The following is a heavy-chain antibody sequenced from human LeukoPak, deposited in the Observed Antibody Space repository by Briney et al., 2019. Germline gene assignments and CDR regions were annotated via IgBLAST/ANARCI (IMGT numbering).Heavy chain of an antibody. CDR3: VRRRDGNNKCFDY. D-gene: IGHD5-24*01. J-gene: IGHJ4*02. CDR1: EFTFRSYW. Sequence: PGGSVRLSCAASEFTFRSYWMHWVRQAPGKGLVWVSRINIDESVTTYADSVKGRFIISRENAKNTVYLQMNSLRAEDTAVYFCVRRRDGNNKCFDYWGRGTLVTVSS. V-gene: IGHV3-74*03. CDR2: INIDESVT.